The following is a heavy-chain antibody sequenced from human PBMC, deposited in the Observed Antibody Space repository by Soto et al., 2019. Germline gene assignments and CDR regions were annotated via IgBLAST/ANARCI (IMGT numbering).Heavy chain of an antibody. V-gene: IGHV5-51*01. J-gene: IGHJ5*02. CDR1: GFTFSNYW. CDR2: IYPGDSDT. Sequence: PGESLKISCKGSGFTFSNYWIAWVRQMPGKGLEWMGIIYPGDSDTTYSPSFQGQVTISADKSISTAYLQWSSLKASDTAMYYCAKPVGTGYTYGYMSWGQGTLVTVSS. CDR3: AKPVGTGYTYGYMS. D-gene: IGHD5-18*01.